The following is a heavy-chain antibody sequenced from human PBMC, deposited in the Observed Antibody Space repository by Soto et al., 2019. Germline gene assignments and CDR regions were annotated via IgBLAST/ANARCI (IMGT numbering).Heavy chain of an antibody. V-gene: IGHV4-4*02. J-gene: IGHJ6*01. CDR2: ISQSGNT. Sequence: LETLSLTCAFSVGSLSSSNWWSWVRQPPGKGLEWIGEISQSGNTKYNTSLKSRLTISIDKSKNQFSLNLSSVTAADTAVYYCARTYYYYGMEVWGQGTTVSVSS. CDR1: VGSLSSSNW. CDR3: ARTYYYYGMEV.